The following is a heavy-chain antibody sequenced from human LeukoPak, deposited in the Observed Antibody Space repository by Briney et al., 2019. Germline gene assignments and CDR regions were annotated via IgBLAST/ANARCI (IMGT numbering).Heavy chain of an antibody. D-gene: IGHD3-22*01. V-gene: IGHV1-2*02. J-gene: IGHJ4*02. CDR1: GYTFTGYY. CDR3: ARSNYYDSSGYFDY. Sequence: ASVKVSCKASGYTFTGYYMHWVRQAPGQGLEWMGWINPNSGGTNYAQKFQGRVTMTRDTYISTAYMELSRLRSDDTAVYYCARSNYYDSSGYFDYWGQGTLVTVSS. CDR2: INPNSGGT.